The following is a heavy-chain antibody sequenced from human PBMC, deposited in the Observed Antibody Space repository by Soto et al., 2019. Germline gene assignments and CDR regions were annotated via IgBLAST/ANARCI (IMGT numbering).Heavy chain of an antibody. V-gene: IGHV4-39*01. CDR1: GGSVTNSSYY. CDR2: AYYRGRS. CDR3: VSQRTTVPTQAYFDY. D-gene: IGHD4-17*01. Sequence: SETLSLTCTVSGGSVTNSSYYWGWIRQSPGKGLEWIGSAYYRGRSYSKSSVKSRVTISVDTSKNRFSLSLNSVTASDTAVYFFVSQRTTVPTQAYFDYWGPGALVTVSS. J-gene: IGHJ4*02.